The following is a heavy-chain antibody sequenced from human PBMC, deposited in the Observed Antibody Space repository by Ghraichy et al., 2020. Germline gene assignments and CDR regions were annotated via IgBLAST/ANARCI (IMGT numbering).Heavy chain of an antibody. V-gene: IGHV3-53*01. CDR2: IFSGGST. CDR3: ATWGRSGWNYAFDM. D-gene: IGHD6-19*01. Sequence: GESLRLSCAASGFTISSNYMSWVRQAPGKGLEWVSVIFSGGSTYYADSVKGRFTISRDNSQNTLYLQMSSLRAEDTAVYYCATWGRSGWNYAFDMWGQGTMVTVSS. CDR1: GFTISSNY. J-gene: IGHJ3*02.